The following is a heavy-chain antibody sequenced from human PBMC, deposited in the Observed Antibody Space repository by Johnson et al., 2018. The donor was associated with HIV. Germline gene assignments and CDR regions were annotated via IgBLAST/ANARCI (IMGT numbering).Heavy chain of an antibody. CDR3: AKDDNLGVWYSDAFDI. J-gene: IGHJ3*02. CDR2: IAHDESIT. D-gene: IGHD2-21*02. Sequence: QPGGSLRLSCAASGFTFANYGMHWVRQAPGKGLEWVAFIAHDESITHYADSVKGRFTMSRDNSKNTLYLQMKSLRAEDTAIYYCAKDDNLGVWYSDAFDIWGQGTVVTVSS. CDR1: GFTFANYG. V-gene: IGHV3-30*02.